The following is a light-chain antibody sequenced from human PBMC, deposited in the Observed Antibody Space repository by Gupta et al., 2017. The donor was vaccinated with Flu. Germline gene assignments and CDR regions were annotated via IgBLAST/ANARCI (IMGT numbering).Light chain of an antibody. CDR3: SSYTSSSTNWV. CDR2: EVS. V-gene: IGLV2-14*01. CDR1: SSDVGGYNY. J-gene: IGLJ3*02. Sequence: SSDVGGYNYVSWYQQHPGKAPKLMIYEVSNRPSGVSNRFSGSKSGNTASLTISGLQAEDEADYYCSSYTSSSTNWVFGGGTKQTVL.